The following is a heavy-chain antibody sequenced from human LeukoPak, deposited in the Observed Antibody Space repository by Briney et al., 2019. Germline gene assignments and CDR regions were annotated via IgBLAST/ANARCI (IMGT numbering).Heavy chain of an antibody. J-gene: IGHJ4*02. V-gene: IGHV4-39*07. Sequence: SETLSLTCTVSGGSISSGGYYWSWIRQPPGKGLEWIGEINHSGSTNYNPPLKSRVTISVDTSKNQFSLKLSSVTAADTAVYYCARAPERVAAAGTYFDYWGQGTLVTVSS. D-gene: IGHD6-13*01. CDR2: INHSGST. CDR3: ARAPERVAAAGTYFDY. CDR1: GGSISSGGYY.